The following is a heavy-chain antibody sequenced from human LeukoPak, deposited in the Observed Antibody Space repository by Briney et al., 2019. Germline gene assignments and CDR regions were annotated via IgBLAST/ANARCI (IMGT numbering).Heavy chain of an antibody. Sequence: ASVKVSCKASGYTFTGYYIHWVRQAPGQGLEWMGWISAYNGNTNYAQKLQGRVTMTTDTSTSTAYMELRSLRSDDTAVYYCARDFGYSGSSFYFDYWGQGTLVTVSS. D-gene: IGHD1-26*01. V-gene: IGHV1-18*04. CDR1: GYTFTGYY. CDR2: ISAYNGNT. CDR3: ARDFGYSGSSFYFDY. J-gene: IGHJ4*02.